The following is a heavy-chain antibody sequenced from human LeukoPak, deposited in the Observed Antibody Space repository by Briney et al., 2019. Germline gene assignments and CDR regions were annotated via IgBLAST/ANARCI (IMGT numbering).Heavy chain of an antibody. V-gene: IGHV3-23*01. Sequence: PGGSLRLSCTASGFTFYRHSMTWVRQAPGKGLEWVSAIRGNGDETFYADSVKGRFTISRDNSKNTLYLQMNSLRDEDTALYYCAKHLISGSYFDDWAQGILVTVSS. D-gene: IGHD3-10*01. CDR3: AKHLISGSYFDD. CDR1: GFTFYRHS. CDR2: IRGNGDET. J-gene: IGHJ5*02.